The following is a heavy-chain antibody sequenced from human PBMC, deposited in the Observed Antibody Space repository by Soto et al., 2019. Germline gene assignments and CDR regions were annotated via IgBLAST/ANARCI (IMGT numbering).Heavy chain of an antibody. CDR3: ARDDFLVGATVGGGYYYYGMDV. J-gene: IGHJ6*02. CDR2: ISSSSSYI. Sequence: GGSLRLSCAASGFTFSSYSMNWVRQAPGKGLEWVSSISSSSSYIYYADSVKGRFTISRDNAKNSLYLQMNSLRAEDTAVYYWARDDFLVGATVGGGYYYYGMDVWGQGTTVTVSS. D-gene: IGHD1-26*01. CDR1: GFTFSSYS. V-gene: IGHV3-21*01.